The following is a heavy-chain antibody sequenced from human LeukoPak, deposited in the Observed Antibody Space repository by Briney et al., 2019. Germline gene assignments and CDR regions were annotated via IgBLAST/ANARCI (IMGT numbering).Heavy chain of an antibody. Sequence: PSGRSLRLSCAASGFTFSSYGMHWVRQAPGKGLEWVAVISYDGSNKYYADSVKGRFTISRDNSKNTLYLQMNSLRAEDTAVYYCAKEFNFFRGVIISTDYWGQGTLVTVSS. V-gene: IGHV3-30*18. CDR1: GFTFSSYG. CDR2: ISYDGSNK. J-gene: IGHJ4*02. D-gene: IGHD3-10*01. CDR3: AKEFNFFRGVIISTDY.